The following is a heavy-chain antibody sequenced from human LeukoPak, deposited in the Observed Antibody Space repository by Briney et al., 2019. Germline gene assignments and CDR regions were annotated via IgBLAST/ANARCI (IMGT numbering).Heavy chain of an antibody. CDR1: GFDFSDYY. V-gene: IGHV3-11*04. Sequence: GGSLRLSCAASGFDFSDYYMSWIRQAPGKGLEWISNIKTTGLTTYYADSVKGRFTISRDNAKNSLFLQMDSLRADDTAIYYCARAGQLRYMDVWGKGTAVTVSS. CDR3: ARAGQLRYMDV. CDR2: IKTTGLTT. J-gene: IGHJ6*03.